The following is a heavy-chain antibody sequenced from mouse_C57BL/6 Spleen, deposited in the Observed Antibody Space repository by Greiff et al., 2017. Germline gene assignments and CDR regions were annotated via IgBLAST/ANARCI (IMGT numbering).Heavy chain of an antibody. CDR3: AKRGDGNYFDY. V-gene: IGHV2-3*01. CDR1: GFSLTSYG. Sequence: VNVVESGPGLVAPSQSLSITFTVSGFSLTSYGVSWVRQPPGKGLEWLGVIWGDGSTNYHSALISRLSISKDNSKSQVFLKLNSLQTDDTATYYCAKRGDGNYFDYWGKGTTLTVSS. D-gene: IGHD2-1*01. J-gene: IGHJ2*01. CDR2: IWGDGST.